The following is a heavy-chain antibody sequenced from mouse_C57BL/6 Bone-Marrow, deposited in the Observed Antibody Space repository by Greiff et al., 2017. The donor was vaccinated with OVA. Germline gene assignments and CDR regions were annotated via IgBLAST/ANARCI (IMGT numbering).Heavy chain of an antibody. Sequence: VQLQQPGTELVKPGASVKLSCKASGYTFTSYWMHWVKQRPGQGLEWIGNINPSNGGTNYNEKFKSKATLTVDKSSSTAYMQLSSLTSEDSAVYYCARSITTVGESYAMDYWGQGTSVTVSS. J-gene: IGHJ4*01. CDR3: ARSITTVGESYAMDY. CDR1: GYTFTSYW. CDR2: INPSNGGT. D-gene: IGHD1-1*01. V-gene: IGHV1-53*01.